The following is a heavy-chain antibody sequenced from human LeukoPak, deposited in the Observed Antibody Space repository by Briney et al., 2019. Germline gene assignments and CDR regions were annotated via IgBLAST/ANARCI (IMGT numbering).Heavy chain of an antibody. J-gene: IGHJ5*02. D-gene: IGHD3-3*01. Sequence: PGGSLRLSCAASGFTFSSYAMHWVRQAPGKGLEWVAVISYDGSNKYYADSVKGRFTISRDNSKNTLYLQMNSLRAKDTAVYYCARDQGLTITIFGDNWFDPWGQGTLVTVSS. CDR2: ISYDGSNK. CDR3: ARDQGLTITIFGDNWFDP. V-gene: IGHV3-30-3*01. CDR1: GFTFSSYA.